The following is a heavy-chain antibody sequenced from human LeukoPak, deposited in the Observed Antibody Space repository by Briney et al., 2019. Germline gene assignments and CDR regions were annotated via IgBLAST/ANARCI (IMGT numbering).Heavy chain of an antibody. CDR3: ARDPVRYAFDI. D-gene: IGHD1-1*01. CDR2: IYYSGST. V-gene: IGHV4-59*12. CDR1: GGSISSYY. J-gene: IGHJ3*02. Sequence: PSETLSLTCTVSGGSISSYYWSWIRQPPGKGLEWIGYIYYSGSTNYNPSLKSRVTISVDTSKNQFSLKLSSVTAADTAVYYCARDPVRYAFDIWGQGTMVTVSS.